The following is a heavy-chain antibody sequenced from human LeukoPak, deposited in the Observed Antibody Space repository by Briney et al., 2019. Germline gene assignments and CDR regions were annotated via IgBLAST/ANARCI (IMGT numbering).Heavy chain of an antibody. J-gene: IGHJ4*02. CDR2: IHLKSGDT. V-gene: IGHV1-2*06. D-gene: IGHD3-10*01. CDR3: ASHYGPGPV. CDR1: GYTFTDHH. Sequence: ASVKVSCKASGYTFTDHHVHWVRQAPGQGLEWIGRIHLKSGDTDYAQKFQGRATMTRDTSITTAYMALTSLISDDTAVYFCASHYGPGPVWGQGTLVTVS.